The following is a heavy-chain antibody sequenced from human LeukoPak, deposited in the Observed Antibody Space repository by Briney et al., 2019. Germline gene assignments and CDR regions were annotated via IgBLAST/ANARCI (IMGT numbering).Heavy chain of an antibody. CDR1: GGSISSYY. D-gene: IGHD3-10*01. J-gene: IGHJ4*02. Sequence: SETLSLTCTVSGGSISSYYWSWIRQPTGKGLEWIGYIYYSGSTNYNPSLKSRVTISVDTSKNQFSLKVSSVTAADTAVYYCARGDYYGSGSYFDYWGQGTLVTVSS. CDR3: ARGDYYGSGSYFDY. V-gene: IGHV4-59*01. CDR2: IYYSGST.